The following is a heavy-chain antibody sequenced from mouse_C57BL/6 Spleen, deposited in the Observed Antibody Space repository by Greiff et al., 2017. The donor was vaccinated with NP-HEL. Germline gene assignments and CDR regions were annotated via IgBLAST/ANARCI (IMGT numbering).Heavy chain of an antibody. CDR2: IDPSDSET. D-gene: IGHD2-12*01. J-gene: IGHJ4*01. Sequence: VKLQESGAEPVRPGSSVKLSCKASGYTFTSYWMHWVKQRPIQGLEWIGNIDPSDSETHYNQKFKDKATLTVDKSSSTAYMQLSSLTSEDSAVYYCAADDGYAMDYWGQGTSVTVSS. CDR1: GYTFTSYW. CDR3: AADDGYAMDY. V-gene: IGHV1-52*01.